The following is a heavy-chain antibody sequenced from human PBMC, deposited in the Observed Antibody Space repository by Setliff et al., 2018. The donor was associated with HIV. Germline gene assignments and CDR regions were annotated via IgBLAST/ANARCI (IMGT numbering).Heavy chain of an antibody. J-gene: IGHJ6*03. CDR1: GGSIRRGDYY. V-gene: IGHV4-61*10. CDR2: ISSSGST. Sequence: SETLSLTCTVSGGSIRRGDYYWSWIRQPAGEGLEWIGQISSSGSTNYNPSLKNRVTLSLDTSKNQISLKLRSVTAADTAVYYCARLKDYYYYYMDVWGKGTTVTVSS. CDR3: ARLKDYYYYYMDV.